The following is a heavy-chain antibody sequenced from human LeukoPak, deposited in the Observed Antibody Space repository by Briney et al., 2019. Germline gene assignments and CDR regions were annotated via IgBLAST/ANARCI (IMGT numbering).Heavy chain of an antibody. D-gene: IGHD3-22*01. Sequence: GGSLRLSCAASGFTFSSYAMSWVRQPPGKGLNWVSSISGSGGNTFYADSVKGRFAISRDNSKNTLYLQMNSLRAEDTAVYYCAKGTHYYDSSGYWGAFDIWGQGTMVTVSS. CDR1: GFTFSSYA. J-gene: IGHJ3*02. CDR2: ISGSGGNT. V-gene: IGHV3-23*01. CDR3: AKGTHYYDSSGYWGAFDI.